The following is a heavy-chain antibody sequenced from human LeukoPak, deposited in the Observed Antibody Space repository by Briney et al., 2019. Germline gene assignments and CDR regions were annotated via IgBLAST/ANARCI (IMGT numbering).Heavy chain of an antibody. Sequence: RASVKVSCKASGYTFTGYYMHWVRQAPGQGLEWMGWINPNSGGTNYAQKFQGRVTMTRDTSISTAYMELSRLRSDDTAVYYCARDPVRRFGEPTSYALDYWGQGTLVTVSS. CDR1: GYTFTGYY. CDR3: ARDPVRRFGEPTSYALDY. CDR2: INPNSGGT. D-gene: IGHD3-10*01. V-gene: IGHV1-2*02. J-gene: IGHJ4*02.